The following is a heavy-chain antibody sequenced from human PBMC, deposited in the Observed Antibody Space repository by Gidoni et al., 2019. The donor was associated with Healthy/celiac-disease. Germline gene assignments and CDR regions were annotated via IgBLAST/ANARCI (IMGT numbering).Heavy chain of an antibody. CDR1: GFTFSSYG. J-gene: IGHJ6*03. CDR3: AKLSCSSTSCPPWDYMDV. CDR2: ISYDGSNK. D-gene: IGHD2-2*01. Sequence: QVQLVESGGGVVQPGRSLRLSCAASGFTFSSYGMHWVRQAPGKGLEWVAVISYDGSNKYYADSVKGRFTISRDNSKNTLYLQMNSLRAEDTAVYYCAKLSCSSTSCPPWDYMDVWGKGTTVTVSS. V-gene: IGHV3-30*18.